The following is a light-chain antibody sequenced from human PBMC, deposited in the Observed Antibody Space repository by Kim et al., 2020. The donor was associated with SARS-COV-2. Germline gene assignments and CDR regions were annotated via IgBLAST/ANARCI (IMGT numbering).Light chain of an antibody. CDR3: LQHNAYPIT. CDR2: GAS. V-gene: IGKV1-17*01. CDR1: QDSRND. J-gene: IGKJ5*01. Sequence: ASEGDRVTITCRASQDSRNDFGWYQQNPERAPKLLIYGASSLQSGVPTRFSGSGSGTEFTLTISSLQPEDFASYFCLQHNAYPITFGQGTRLEIK.